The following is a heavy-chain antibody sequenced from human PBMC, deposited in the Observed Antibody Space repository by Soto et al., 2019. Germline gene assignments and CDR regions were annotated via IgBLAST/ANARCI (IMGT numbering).Heavy chain of an antibody. J-gene: IGHJ6*02. D-gene: IGHD4-4*01. V-gene: IGHV4-39*01. Sequence: QLQLQESGPGLVKPSETLSLTCTVSGGSISSSTYYWGWIRQPPGRGLEWIGSIYYSRNRGSTYYNPAPKIRVTISVDTSKSQFSLKLSSVTAADTAVYYCARTRTVAYYYGMDVWGQGTTVTVSS. CDR1: GGSISSSTYY. CDR3: ARTRTVAYYYGMDV. CDR2: IYYSRNRGST.